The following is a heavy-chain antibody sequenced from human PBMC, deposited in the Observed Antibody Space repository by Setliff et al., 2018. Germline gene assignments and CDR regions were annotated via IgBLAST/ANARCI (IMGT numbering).Heavy chain of an antibody. J-gene: IGHJ4*02. CDR2: MNPNSGNT. Sequence: ASVKVSCKASGYTFTSYDINWVRQATGQGLEWMGWMNPNSGNTGYAQKFQGWVTMTRDTSISTAYMELSRLRSDDTAVYYCARGAAYCTNGVCDRNYFDYWGQGTLVTVSS. CDR1: GYTFTSYD. CDR3: ARGAAYCTNGVCDRNYFDY. D-gene: IGHD2-8*01. V-gene: IGHV1-8*01.